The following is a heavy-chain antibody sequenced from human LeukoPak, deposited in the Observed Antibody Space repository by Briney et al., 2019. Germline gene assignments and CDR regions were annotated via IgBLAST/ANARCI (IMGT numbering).Heavy chain of an antibody. J-gene: IGHJ4*02. CDR2: ISSSSSYI. D-gene: IGHD6-13*01. CDR3: ARGKSIAAAGNDY. V-gene: IGHV3-21*01. CDR1: GFTFSSYS. Sequence: GGSLRLSCAASGFTFSSYSMNWVRQAPGKGLEWVSSISSSSSYIYYADSVKGRFTISRDNAKNSLYLQMNGLRAEDTAVYYCARGKSIAAAGNDYWGQGTLVTVSS.